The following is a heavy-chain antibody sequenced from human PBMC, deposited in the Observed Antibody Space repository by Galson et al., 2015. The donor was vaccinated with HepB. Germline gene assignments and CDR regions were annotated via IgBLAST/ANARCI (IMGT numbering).Heavy chain of an antibody. CDR1: GYTFTSYA. Sequence: SVKVSCKASGYTFTSYAMHWVRQAPGQRLEWMGWINAGNGNTKYSQKFQGRVTITRDTSASTAYMELSSLRSEDTAVYYCARRRLRYFDWLWAFGMDVWGHGTTVTVSS. CDR3: ARRRLRYFDWLWAFGMDV. CDR2: INAGNGNT. J-gene: IGHJ6*02. D-gene: IGHD3-9*01. V-gene: IGHV1-3*01.